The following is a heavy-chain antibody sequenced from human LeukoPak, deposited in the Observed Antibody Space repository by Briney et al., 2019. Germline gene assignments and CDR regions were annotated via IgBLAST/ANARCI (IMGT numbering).Heavy chain of an antibody. CDR1: GFTFSSYA. CDR2: ISGSGGST. D-gene: IGHD6-19*01. Sequence: PGGSLRLSCAASGFTFSSYAMSWVRQAPGKGLEWVSAISGSGGSTYYADSVKGRFTISRGNSKNTLYLQMNSLRAEDTAVYYCAKSVAGTLSYYFDYWGQGTLVTVSS. J-gene: IGHJ4*02. CDR3: AKSVAGTLSYYFDY. V-gene: IGHV3-23*01.